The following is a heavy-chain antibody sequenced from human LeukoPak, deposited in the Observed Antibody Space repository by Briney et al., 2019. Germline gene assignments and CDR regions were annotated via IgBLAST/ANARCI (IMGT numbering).Heavy chain of an antibody. J-gene: IGHJ5*02. CDR1: GFTFSSYW. CDR3: VRDYYGSGKTRWFDP. CDR2: IDGDGSST. D-gene: IGHD3-10*01. Sequence: PGGSLRLSCAASGFTFSSYWIHWVRQAPGKGLVWVSRIDGDGSSTTYADSVKGRFTISRDNAKNTLYLQMTSLRVEDTAVYHCVRDYYGSGKTRWFDPWGQGTLVTVSS. V-gene: IGHV3-74*01.